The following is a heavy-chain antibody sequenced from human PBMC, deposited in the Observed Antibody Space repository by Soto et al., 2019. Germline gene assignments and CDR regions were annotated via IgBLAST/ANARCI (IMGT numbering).Heavy chain of an antibody. CDR3: ARAWGGSCYFCPYAMDV. CDR1: GYTFTSYG. V-gene: IGHV1-18*04. Sequence: QVQLVQSGAEVKKPGASVKVSCKASGYTFTSYGISWVRQAPGQGLEWMGWISAYNGNTNYAQKLQGRVTMTTDTSTSTAYMERRSLRSDATAVYYCARAWGGSCYFCPYAMDVWGQGTTVTVSS. D-gene: IGHD2-15*01. CDR2: ISAYNGNT. J-gene: IGHJ6*02.